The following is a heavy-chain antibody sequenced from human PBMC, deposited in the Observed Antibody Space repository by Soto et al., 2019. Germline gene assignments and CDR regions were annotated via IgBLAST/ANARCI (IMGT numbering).Heavy chain of an antibody. CDR1: GGSISSGGYY. Sequence: QVQLQESGPGLGKASQTLSLTCNVSGGSISSGGYYWTWIRQHPGKGLEWIGNIHHSGSTFYNPSLKSRVSISVDTSKNQFSLKLSSVTAADTAVYFCVRGVLSWGQGTLVTVSS. J-gene: IGHJ5*02. V-gene: IGHV4-31*03. CDR2: IHHSGST. D-gene: IGHD3-10*01. CDR3: VRGVLS.